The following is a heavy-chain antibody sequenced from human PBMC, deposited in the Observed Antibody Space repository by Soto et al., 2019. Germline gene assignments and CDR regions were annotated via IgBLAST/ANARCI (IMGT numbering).Heavy chain of an antibody. CDR2: IWYDGSNK. J-gene: IGHJ4*02. D-gene: IGHD3-16*01. Sequence: GGSLRLSCAASGFTFSSYGMHWVRQAPGKGLEWVAVIWYDGSNKYYADSVKGRFRISRDSANNSLYLQMNSLRAEDTAVYYCARAPKGGVFDFWGQGALVTVSS. CDR3: ARAPKGGVFDF. V-gene: IGHV3-33*01. CDR1: GFTFSSYG.